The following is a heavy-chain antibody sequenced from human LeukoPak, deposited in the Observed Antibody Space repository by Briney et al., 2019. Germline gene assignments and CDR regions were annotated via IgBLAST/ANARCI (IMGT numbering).Heavy chain of an antibody. CDR1: GFTFSRYW. CDR3: ASIYYYDRRGI. J-gene: IGHJ3*02. V-gene: IGHV3-7*03. CDR2: IKQDGSEK. D-gene: IGHD3-10*02. Sequence: GGSLRLSCAASGFTFSRYWMSWVRQAPGKGLEWVANIKQDGSEKYYVDSVKGRFTISRDNAKNSLYLQMNSLRAEDTAVYYCASIYYYDRRGIWGQGTMVTVSS.